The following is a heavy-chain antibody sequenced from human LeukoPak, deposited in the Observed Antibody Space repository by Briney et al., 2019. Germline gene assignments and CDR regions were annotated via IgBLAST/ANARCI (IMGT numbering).Heavy chain of an antibody. V-gene: IGHV3-23*01. J-gene: IGHJ4*02. CDR2: FTRNDETT. CDR3: AKVKVVGYSTFDY. CDR1: GFTFSNSA. Sequence: PVGSLRLSCAASGFTFSNSAMSWVRQAPGKGLEWVSGFTRNDETTSYADSVKGRFTISRDNSRDTLYLQMNSLTAEDTAVYYCAKVKVVGYSTFDYWGQGTLVTVSP. D-gene: IGHD3-22*01.